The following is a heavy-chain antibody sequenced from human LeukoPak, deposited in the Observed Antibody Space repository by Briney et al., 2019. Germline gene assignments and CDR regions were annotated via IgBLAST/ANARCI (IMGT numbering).Heavy chain of an antibody. CDR1: GFTFSNAW. V-gene: IGHV3-15*01. D-gene: IGHD3-16*02. Sequence: GGSLRLSCVASGFTFSNAWMSWVRQAPGKGLEWVGRIKSKTDGGTTDYAAPVKGRFTISRDDSKNTLYLQMNSLKTEDTAVYYCTTEPSSYDYVWGSYRHSVFDYWGQGTLVTVSS. CDR3: TTEPSSYDYVWGSYRHSVFDY. J-gene: IGHJ4*02. CDR2: IKSKTDGGTT.